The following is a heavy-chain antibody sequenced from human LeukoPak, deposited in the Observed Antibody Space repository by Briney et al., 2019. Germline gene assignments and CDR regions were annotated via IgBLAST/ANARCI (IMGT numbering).Heavy chain of an antibody. CDR3: ATLSGSGWPYYFDY. CDR1: GYTLTELS. D-gene: IGHD6-19*01. CDR2: FDPEDGET. Sequence: ASVKVSCKVSGYTLTELSMHWVRQAPGKGLEWMGGFDPEDGETIYAQKFQGRVTMTEDISTDTAYMELSSLRSEDTAVYYCATLSGSGWPYYFDYWGQGTLVTVSS. V-gene: IGHV1-24*01. J-gene: IGHJ4*02.